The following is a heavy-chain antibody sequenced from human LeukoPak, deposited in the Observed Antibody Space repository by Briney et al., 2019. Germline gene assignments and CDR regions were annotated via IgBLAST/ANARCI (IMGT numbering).Heavy chain of an antibody. D-gene: IGHD3-22*01. CDR3: ARDLNYFDRSDYSH. Sequence: GGSLRLSCAASGFTVSSNYMSWVRQAPGKGLEWVSVIYTGGSTYYADSVKGRFTISRDNSKNTLYLQMNSLRAEDTAVYFCARDLNYFDRSDYSHWGQGTLVTVSS. CDR2: IYTGGST. V-gene: IGHV3-53*01. J-gene: IGHJ4*02. CDR1: GFTVSSNY.